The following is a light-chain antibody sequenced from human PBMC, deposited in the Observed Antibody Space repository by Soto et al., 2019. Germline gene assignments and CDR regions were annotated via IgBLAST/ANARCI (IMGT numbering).Light chain of an antibody. J-gene: IGKJ4*01. CDR2: AAS. V-gene: IGKV1-27*01. CDR3: QKYNSAPLT. CDR1: QVIGVY. Sequence: DIQMTQSPSSLSASLGDIFTITCRASQVIGVYLAWFQQKPGNVPKLLIYAASTLQSGVPSRFSGSGSGTDFTLTISSLQPEDVATYYCQKYNSAPLTFGGGTKVEIK.